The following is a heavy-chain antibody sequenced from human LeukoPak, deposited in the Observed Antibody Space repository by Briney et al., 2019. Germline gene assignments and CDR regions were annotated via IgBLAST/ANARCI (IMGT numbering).Heavy chain of an antibody. CDR1: EFIFGAHW. CDR3: VRSLERFGTRDY. J-gene: IGHJ4*02. CDR2: INQAGSEK. Sequence: GGSLRLSCAASEFIFGAHWMTWVRQAPGKGLECGANINQAGSEKYYMDSVKGRFTNSRDNAKKSLFLQMNSLTAEDTGLYYCVRSLERFGTRDYWGQGTLVTVSS. V-gene: IGHV3-7*01. D-gene: IGHD3-10*01.